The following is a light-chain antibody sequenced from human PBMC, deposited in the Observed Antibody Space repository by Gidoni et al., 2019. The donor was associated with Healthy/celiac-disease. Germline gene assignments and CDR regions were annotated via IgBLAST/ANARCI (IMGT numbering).Light chain of an antibody. CDR2: DNN. V-gene: IGLV1-51*01. CDR3: GTWDSSLSDVV. J-gene: IGLJ2*01. Sequence: SVLTQPPSGSAAPGQKVTISCSGSSSNIGNNYVSWYQQLPGTAPKLLIYDNNKRPSGIPDRFSGSKSGTSATLGITGLQTGDEADYYCGTWDSSLSDVVFGGGTKLTVL. CDR1: SSNIGNNY.